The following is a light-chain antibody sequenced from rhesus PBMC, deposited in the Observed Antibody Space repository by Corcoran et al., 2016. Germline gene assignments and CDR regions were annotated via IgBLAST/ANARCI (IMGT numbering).Light chain of an antibody. CDR1: SSDIGGYND. J-gene: IGLJ1*01. Sequence: QSALTQPPSVSKSLGQSVTISCTGTSSDIGGYNDVSWYQQPPGTAPRLLIYDVGKRPSGVSDRFSGSKSGNPASLTISGLQAEDEADYYCCSTRSGSTFIFGAGTRLTVL. CDR2: DVG. CDR3: CSTRSGSTFI. V-gene: IGLV2S9*01.